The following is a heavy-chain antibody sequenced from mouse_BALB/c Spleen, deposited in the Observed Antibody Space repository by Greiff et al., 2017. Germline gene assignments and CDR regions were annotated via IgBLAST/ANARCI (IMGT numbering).Heavy chain of an antibody. CDR1: GFNIKDTY. CDR2: INPSSGYT. J-gene: IGHJ4*01. CDR3: ARKDGAMDY. Sequence: QVQLQQSGAELVRSGASVKLSCTASGFNIKDTYMHWVKQRPGQGLEWIGYINPSSGYTNYNQKFKDKATLTADKSSSTAYMQLSSLTSEDSAVYYCARKDGAMDYWGQGTSGTVSS. V-gene: IGHV1S26*01.